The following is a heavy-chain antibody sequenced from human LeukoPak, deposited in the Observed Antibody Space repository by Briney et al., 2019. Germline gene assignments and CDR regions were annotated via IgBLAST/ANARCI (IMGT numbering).Heavy chain of an antibody. CDR1: GFTFDDYA. CDR2: ISWNSGSI. V-gene: IGHV3-9*03. J-gene: IGHJ3*02. D-gene: IGHD5-18*01. CDR3: AKDRGYSYGRDAFDI. Sequence: PGRSLRLSCEVSGFTFDDYAMHWVRQAPGKGLEWVSGISWNSGSIGYADSVKGRFTISRDNAKNSLYLQMNSLRAEDMALYYCAKDRGYSYGRDAFDIWGQGTMVTVSS.